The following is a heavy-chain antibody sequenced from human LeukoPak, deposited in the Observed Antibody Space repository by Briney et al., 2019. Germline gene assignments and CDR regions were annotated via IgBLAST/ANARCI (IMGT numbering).Heavy chain of an antibody. CDR1: GFTFSSYS. CDR3: ARDRSWGSGYNYGMDV. CDR2: ISSSSSTI. J-gene: IGHJ6*02. D-gene: IGHD6-13*01. V-gene: IGHV3-48*01. Sequence: PGGSLRLSCAASGFTFSSYSMNWVRQAPGKGLEWVSYISSSSSTIYYADSVKGRFTISRDNAKNSLYLQMNSLRAEDTAVYYCARDRSWGSGYNYGMDVWGQGTTVTVSS.